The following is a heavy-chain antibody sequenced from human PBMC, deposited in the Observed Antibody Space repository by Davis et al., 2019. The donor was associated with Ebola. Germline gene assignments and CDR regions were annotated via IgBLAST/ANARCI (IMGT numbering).Heavy chain of an antibody. J-gene: IGHJ4*02. CDR3: ARVRFGDTAVDY. CDR1: GFTFSSYD. Sequence: GESLKISCAASGFTFSSYDMHWVRQGTGKGLEWVSAIGTAGDTYYPGSVKGRFTISGENAKNSLYLQMNSLRAEDTAVYYCARVRFGDTAVDYWGQGTLVTVSS. CDR2: IGTAGDT. V-gene: IGHV3-13*01. D-gene: IGHD5-18*01.